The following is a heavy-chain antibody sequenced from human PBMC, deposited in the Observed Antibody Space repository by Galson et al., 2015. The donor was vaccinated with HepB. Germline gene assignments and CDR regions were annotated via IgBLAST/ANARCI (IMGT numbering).Heavy chain of an antibody. CDR2: INSDGSST. CDR1: GFTFSSYG. CDR3: ARDLTYYDILTGSFVKYFDY. V-gene: IGHV3-74*01. Sequence: SLRLSCAASGFTFSSYGMHWVRQAPGKGLVWVSRINSDGSSTSYADSVKGRFTISRDNAKNTLYLQMNSLRAEDTAVYYCARDLTYYDILTGSFVKYFDYWGQGTLVTVSS. D-gene: IGHD3-9*01. J-gene: IGHJ4*02.